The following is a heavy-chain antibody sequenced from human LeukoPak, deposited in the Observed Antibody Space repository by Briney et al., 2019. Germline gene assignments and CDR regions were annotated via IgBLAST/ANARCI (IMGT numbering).Heavy chain of an antibody. CDR3: ARGLSTSGWLDY. D-gene: IGHD6-19*01. CDR1: GFAVSGDF. J-gene: IGHJ4*02. Sequence: PGGSLRLSCAASGFAVSGDFMSWVRQVPGKGLEWVSVLYSGGITYYIDSVKGRFTISRDSSKNTLYLQMNSLRAEDTALYYCARGLSTSGWLDYWGLGTLVTVSP. V-gene: IGHV3-53*01. CDR2: LYSGGIT.